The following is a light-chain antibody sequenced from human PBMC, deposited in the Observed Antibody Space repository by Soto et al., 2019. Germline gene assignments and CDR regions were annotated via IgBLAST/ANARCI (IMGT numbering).Light chain of an antibody. Sequence: SSELTQPPSVSVARGKTARITCGGNNIGSKSVHWYQQKPGQAPVLVIYYDSDRPSGIPERFSGSNSGNTATLTISRVEAGDEADYFCQVWDSSSDHPVFGGGTKLSVL. J-gene: IGLJ3*02. CDR2: YDS. V-gene: IGLV3-21*04. CDR3: QVWDSSSDHPV. CDR1: NIGSKS.